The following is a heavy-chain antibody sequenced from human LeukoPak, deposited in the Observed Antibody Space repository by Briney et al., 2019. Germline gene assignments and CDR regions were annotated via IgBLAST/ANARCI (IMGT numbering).Heavy chain of an antibody. CDR2: IKQDGSDR. V-gene: IGHV3-7*03. CDR3: VRNLAVAGTCFDS. D-gene: IGHD6-19*01. CDR1: GFTFRNYW. Sequence: GGSLRLSCAASGFTFRNYWMSWVRQAPGTGLEWVANIKQDGSDRNYVTSVRGRFTISRDNAESSLFLQMNSLRAEDTAVYYCVRNLAVAGTCFDSWGQGTLVTVSS. J-gene: IGHJ4*02.